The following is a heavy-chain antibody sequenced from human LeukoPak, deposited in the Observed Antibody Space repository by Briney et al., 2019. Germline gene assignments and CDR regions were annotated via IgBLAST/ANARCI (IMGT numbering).Heavy chain of an antibody. CDR3: ARETSRYYYDSSGYLDY. V-gene: IGHV1-18*01. Sequence: ASVKVSCKASGYTFTSYGISWVRQAPGQGLEWMGWISAYNGNTNYAQKLQGRVTMTTDTSTSTAYMELRSLRSDDTAVYYCARETSRYYYDSSGYLDYWGQGTLVTVSS. D-gene: IGHD3-22*01. CDR2: ISAYNGNT. CDR1: GYTFTSYG. J-gene: IGHJ4*02.